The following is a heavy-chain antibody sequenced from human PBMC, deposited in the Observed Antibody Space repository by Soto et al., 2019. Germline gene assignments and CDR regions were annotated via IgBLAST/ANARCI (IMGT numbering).Heavy chain of an antibody. CDR1: GYGFSRYW. Sequence: GQAQKISGKAAGYGFSRYWMGCVRPKTGKGLEWMGIIYPGDSDTRYSPSFQGQVTISADKSISTAYLQWSSLKASDTAMYYCARLYYYDSSGYYYTFDFWGQGPLVTVFS. V-gene: IGHV5-51*01. CDR3: ARLYYYDSSGYYYTFDF. CDR2: IYPGDSDT. D-gene: IGHD3-22*01. J-gene: IGHJ4*02.